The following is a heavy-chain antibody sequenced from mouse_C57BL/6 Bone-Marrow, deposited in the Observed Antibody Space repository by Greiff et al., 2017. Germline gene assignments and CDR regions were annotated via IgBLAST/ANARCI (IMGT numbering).Heavy chain of an antibody. CDR2: ISTYYGDA. D-gene: IGHD2-1*01. J-gene: IGHJ2*01. CDR3: SLYYGNYYY. V-gene: IGHV1-67*01. Sequence: VQLVESGPELVRPGVSVKISCKGSGYTFTDYAMHWVKQSHAKSLEWIGVISTYYGDASYNQKFKDQATMTVDKSSSTAYMELARLTSEDSAVXYCSLYYGNYYYWGQGTTLTVAS. CDR1: GYTFTDYA.